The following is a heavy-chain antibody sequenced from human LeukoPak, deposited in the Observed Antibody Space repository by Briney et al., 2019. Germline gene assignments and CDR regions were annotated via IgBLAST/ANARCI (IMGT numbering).Heavy chain of an antibody. D-gene: IGHD3-10*01. CDR2: IYHSGST. V-gene: IGHV4-4*02. CDR1: GGSISSSNW. Sequence: SETLSLTCTVSGGSISSSNWWSWVRQPPGKGLEWIGEIYHSGSTNYNPSLKSRVTISVDKSKNQFSLKLSSVTAADTAVYYCARDSADGMDAFDIWGQGTMDTVSS. J-gene: IGHJ3*02. CDR3: ARDSADGMDAFDI.